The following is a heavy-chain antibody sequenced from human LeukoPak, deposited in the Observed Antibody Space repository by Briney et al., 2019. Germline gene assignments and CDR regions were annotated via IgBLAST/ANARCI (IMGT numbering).Heavy chain of an antibody. Sequence: PGGSLRLSCAASGLTFSSYSMNWVRQAPGKGLEWVSSISSSSSYIYYADSVKGRFTISRDNAKNSLYLQMNSLRAEDTAVYYCAREGAYCGGDCYDAFDIWGQGTMVTVSS. J-gene: IGHJ3*02. CDR3: AREGAYCGGDCYDAFDI. V-gene: IGHV3-21*01. D-gene: IGHD2-21*02. CDR1: GLTFSSYS. CDR2: ISSSSSYI.